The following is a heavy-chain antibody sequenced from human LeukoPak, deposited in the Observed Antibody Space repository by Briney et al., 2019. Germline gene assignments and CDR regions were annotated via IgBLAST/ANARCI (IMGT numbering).Heavy chain of an antibody. Sequence: GGSLRLSCAASGFSFISYGMHWVRQAPGKGLEWVAFISYDGGGKWYADSVKGRLTISMDNSKNTLYLQMNSLRPEDTAVYYCVKDRTSSWAFAYWGQGTLVTVSS. CDR3: VKDRTSSWAFAY. J-gene: IGHJ4*02. D-gene: IGHD6-13*01. CDR2: ISYDGGGK. V-gene: IGHV3-30*02. CDR1: GFSFISYG.